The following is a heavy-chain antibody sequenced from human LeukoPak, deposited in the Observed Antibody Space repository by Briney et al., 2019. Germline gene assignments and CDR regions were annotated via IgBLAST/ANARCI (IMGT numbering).Heavy chain of an antibody. CDR1: GFDFINFH. Sequence: GGSLRLSCAASGFDFINFHIHWVRQAPGKGWEGLAFVSMDGNNIYYADSVKGRFTISRDNSKSTLYLQMNSLRADDTAIYYCARDFLWLVDYWGQGTLVTVSS. V-gene: IGHV3-30-3*01. J-gene: IGHJ4*02. CDR2: VSMDGNNI. D-gene: IGHD6-19*01. CDR3: ARDFLWLVDY.